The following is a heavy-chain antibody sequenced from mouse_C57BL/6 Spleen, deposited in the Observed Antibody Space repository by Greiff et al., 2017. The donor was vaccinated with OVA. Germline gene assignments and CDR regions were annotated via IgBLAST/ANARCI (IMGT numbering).Heavy chain of an antibody. CDR2: IYPGSGST. J-gene: IGHJ2*01. CDR1: GYTFTSYW. V-gene: IGHV1-55*01. CDR3: ASSYYSNDCDY. D-gene: IGHD2-5*01. Sequence: QVQLQQSGAELVKPGASVKLSCKASGYTFTSYWITWVKQRPGQGLEWIGDIYPGSGSTNYNEKFKSKATLTVDTSSSTAYMQLSSLTSEDSAVDYCASSYYSNDCDYWGQGTTLTVSA.